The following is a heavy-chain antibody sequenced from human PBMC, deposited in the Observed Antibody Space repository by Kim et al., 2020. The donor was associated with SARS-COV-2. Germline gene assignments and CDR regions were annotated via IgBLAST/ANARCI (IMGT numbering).Heavy chain of an antibody. CDR3: THEMYSSSWYRGMDV. D-gene: IGHD6-13*01. CDR1: GFTFSGSA. V-gene: IGHV3-73*01. CDR2: IRSKANSYAS. Sequence: GGSLRLFCAASGFTFSGSAMHWVRQASGKGLEWVGRIRSKANSYASAYAASVKGRFTISRDDSKNTAYLQMNSLKTEDTAVYYCTHEMYSSSWYRGMDVWGQGTTVTVSS. J-gene: IGHJ6*02.